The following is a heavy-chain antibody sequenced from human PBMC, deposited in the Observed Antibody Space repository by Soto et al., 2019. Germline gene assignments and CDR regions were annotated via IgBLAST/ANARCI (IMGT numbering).Heavy chain of an antibody. CDR1: GGSISSYY. J-gene: IGHJ5*02. CDR2: IYYSGTS. V-gene: IGHV4-59*01. CDR3: ARDYYDSSGYYYVSWFDP. D-gene: IGHD3-22*01. Sequence: QVQLQESGPGLVRPSETLSLTCTVSGGSISSYYWSWIRQPPGKGLEWLGYIYYSGTSNYNPSLQSRVTISVDTSKNQFSLKLSSVTAADTAMYYCARDYYDSSGYYYVSWFDPWGQGAQVTVSS.